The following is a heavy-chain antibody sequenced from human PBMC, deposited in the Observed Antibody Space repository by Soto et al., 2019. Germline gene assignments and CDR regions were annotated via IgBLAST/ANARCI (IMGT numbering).Heavy chain of an antibody. D-gene: IGHD3-22*01. Sequence: SQTLSLTRAISGDSVSSNSAASNGSIQSSSSVLEWLGRTYYRSKWYNDYAVSVKSRITINPDTYKNQCSLQLNSVTPEDTAVYYCSRDLGEYDSSGSSWFQYWGQGTLVTVSS. CDR1: GDSVSSNSAA. CDR3: SRDLGEYDSSGSSWFQY. CDR2: TYYRSKWYN. J-gene: IGHJ1*01. V-gene: IGHV6-1*01.